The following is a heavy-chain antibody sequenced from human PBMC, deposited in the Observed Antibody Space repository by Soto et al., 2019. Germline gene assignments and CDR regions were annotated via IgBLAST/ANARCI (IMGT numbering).Heavy chain of an antibody. D-gene: IGHD3-9*01. V-gene: IGHV3-23*01. J-gene: IGHJ4*02. CDR2: ISGSGGST. CDR1: GFTFSSYA. Sequence: PGGSLRLSCAASGFTFSSYAMSWVRQAPGKGLEWVSAISGSGGSTYYADSVKGRFTISRDNSKNTLYLQMNSLRAEDTAVYYCAKDRHDILTRLSPHAYSGQGTLVIVSS. CDR3: AKDRHDILTRLSPHAY.